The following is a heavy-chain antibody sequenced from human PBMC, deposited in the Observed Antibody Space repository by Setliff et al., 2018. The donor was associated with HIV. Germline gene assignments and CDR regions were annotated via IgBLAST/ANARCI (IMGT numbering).Heavy chain of an antibody. CDR3: LVAVEEDV. CDR2: IKDDGRET. D-gene: IGHD5-12*01. V-gene: IGHV3-7*01. J-gene: IGHJ6*04. Sequence: GGSLRLSCAASGFTFSSYWMSWVRQAPGKGLEWVANIKDDGRETYYADSVKGRFTISRDNAKNSLYLQMNSLRAEDTAVYYCLVAVEEDVWGKGTTVTVSS. CDR1: GFTFSSYW.